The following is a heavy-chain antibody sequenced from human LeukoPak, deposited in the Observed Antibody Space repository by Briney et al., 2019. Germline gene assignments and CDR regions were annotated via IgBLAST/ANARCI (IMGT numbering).Heavy chain of an antibody. CDR3: ARGPRWDIVVVPAALATD. CDR2: ISSSSSYT. Sequence: PGGSLRLSCAASGFTFSDYYMSWIRQAPGKGLEWVSYISSSSSYTNYADSVKGRFTISRDNAKNSLYLQMNSLRAEDTAVYYCARGPRWDIVVVPAALATDWGQGTLVTVSS. CDR1: GFTFSDYY. V-gene: IGHV3-11*06. D-gene: IGHD2-2*01. J-gene: IGHJ4*02.